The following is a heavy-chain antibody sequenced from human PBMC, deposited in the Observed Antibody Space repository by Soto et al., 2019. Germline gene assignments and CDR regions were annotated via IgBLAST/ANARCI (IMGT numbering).Heavy chain of an antibody. CDR3: ARDCRHGLFCLYGMDV. J-gene: IGHJ6*02. Sequence: SETLSLTCTVSGGSLSSYYWSWIRQPPGKGLEWIGYIYYSGSTNYNPSLKSRVTISVDTSKNQFSLKLSSVTAADTAVYYCARDCRHGLFCLYGMDVWGQGTTDTVSS. CDR2: IYYSGST. V-gene: IGHV4-59*01. CDR1: GGSLSSYY. D-gene: IGHD3-22*01.